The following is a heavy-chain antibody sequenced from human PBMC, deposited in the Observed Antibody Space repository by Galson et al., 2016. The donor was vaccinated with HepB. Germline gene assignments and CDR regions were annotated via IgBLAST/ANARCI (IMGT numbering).Heavy chain of an antibody. V-gene: IGHV3-66*02. CDR2: IYSVGNT. J-gene: IGHJ6*03. CDR3: ASNSGDCVGDCYSDTYYYMDV. Sequence: SLRLSCAASGFTVINNYMSWVRQAPGKGLEFVSVIYSVGNTYYADSVKGRFTISRDSSRSTLYLQMSSLRLEDTAVYYCASNSGDCVGDCYSDTYYYMDVWGKGTTVTVSS. CDR1: GFTVINNY. D-gene: IGHD2-21*02.